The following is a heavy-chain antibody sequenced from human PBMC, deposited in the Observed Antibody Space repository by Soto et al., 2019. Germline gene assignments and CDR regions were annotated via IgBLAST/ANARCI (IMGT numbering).Heavy chain of an antibody. Sequence: ASVKVSCKASGYTFSNYGITWVRQAPGQGLERMGGISAYNGNTNYAQKIQGRVTMTTDTYTSTAYMELRSLRSDDTALYYCARGAAVVAAVDFDYWGQGTLVTVSS. J-gene: IGHJ4*02. CDR3: ARGAAVVAAVDFDY. V-gene: IGHV1-18*04. CDR1: GYTFSNYG. CDR2: ISAYNGNT. D-gene: IGHD2-15*01.